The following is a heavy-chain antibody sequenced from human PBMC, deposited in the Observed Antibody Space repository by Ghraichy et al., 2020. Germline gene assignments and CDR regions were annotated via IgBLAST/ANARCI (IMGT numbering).Heavy chain of an antibody. CDR3: ARGGIAVAGTWVDY. CDR1: GFTVSSNY. Sequence: GGSLRLSCAASGFTVSSNYMSWVRQAPGKGLEWVSVIYSGGSTYYADSVKGRFTISRDNSKNTLYLQMNSLRAEDTAVYYCARGGIAVAGTWVDYWGQGTLVTVSS. CDR2: IYSGGST. V-gene: IGHV3-66*01. D-gene: IGHD6-19*01. J-gene: IGHJ4*02.